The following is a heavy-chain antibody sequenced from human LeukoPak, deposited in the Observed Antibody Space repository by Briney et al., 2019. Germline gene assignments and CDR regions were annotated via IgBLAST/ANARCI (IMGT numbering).Heavy chain of an antibody. J-gene: IGHJ6*03. CDR2: ISYDGSNK. V-gene: IGHV3-30*03. CDR3: ARGGGSIAAAGYYYYYMDV. Sequence: GGSLRLSCAASGFTFSSYGMHWVRQAPGKGLEWVAVISYDGSNKYYADSVKGRFTISRDNAKNSLYLQMHSLRAEDTALYYCARGGGSIAAAGYYYYYMDVWGKGTTVTVSS. D-gene: IGHD6-13*01. CDR1: GFTFSSYG.